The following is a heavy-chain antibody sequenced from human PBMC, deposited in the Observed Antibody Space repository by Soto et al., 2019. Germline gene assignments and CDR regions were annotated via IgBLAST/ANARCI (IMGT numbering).Heavy chain of an antibody. J-gene: IGHJ4*01. CDR1: GYTFTSYG. CDR2: IIPLFGTL. V-gene: IGHV1-69*06. D-gene: IGHD3-10*01. CDR3: ASGSLYGSGSYPVDY. Sequence: SVKVSCKASGYTFTSYGISWVRQAPGQGLEWMGTIIPLFGTLNYAQKLQGRVTLSADRSTSTAYMELSSLRSDDTAVYYCASGSLYGSGSYPVDYWGQGTLVTVSS.